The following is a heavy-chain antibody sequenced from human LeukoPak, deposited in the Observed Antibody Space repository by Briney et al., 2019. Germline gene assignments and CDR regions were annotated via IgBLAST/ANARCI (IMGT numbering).Heavy chain of an antibody. J-gene: IGHJ4*02. V-gene: IGHV3-7*01. CDR3: ARLPPLWFGELLSYYFDY. CDR2: IKQDGSEK. CDR1: GFTFSSHW. Sequence: GGSLRLFCGASGFTFSSHWMRWVRQAPGKGLEWVANIKQDGSEKFYQDSVKGRFTISRDNAKKSLYLRMNSLIAEDTAVYYCARLPPLWFGELLSYYFDYWGQGTLVTVSS. D-gene: IGHD3-10*01.